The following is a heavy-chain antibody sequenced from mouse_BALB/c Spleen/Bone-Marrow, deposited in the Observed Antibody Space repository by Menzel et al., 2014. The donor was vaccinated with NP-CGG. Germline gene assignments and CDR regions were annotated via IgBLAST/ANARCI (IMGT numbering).Heavy chain of an antibody. CDR3: ARRGGYDY. D-gene: IGHD1-2*01. V-gene: IGHV1-18*01. CDR2: INPNNGGT. J-gene: IGHJ2*01. CDR1: GYTFTEYT. Sequence: VQLQQSGPELVKPGPSVKISCKTSGYTFTEYTMDWVKQSHGKSLEWIGSINPNNGGTSYNQKFKGKVTLTVDKSSSTAYMELRSLISEDSAVYYCARRGGYDYWSQGTTLAISS.